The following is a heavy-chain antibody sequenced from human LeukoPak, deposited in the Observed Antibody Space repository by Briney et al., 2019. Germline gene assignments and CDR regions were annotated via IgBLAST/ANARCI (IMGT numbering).Heavy chain of an antibody. CDR1: GYSISSTYY. J-gene: IGHJ5*02. Sequence: SETLSLTCTVSGYSISSTYYWGWIRQPPGKGVEWIGSIYYSGSTFYNPSLKSRATSAVATSKNHFPMNLSSVTAAYTATYYCARAGGDYDSRGHWHWFGPWGQGTLVIVSS. CDR3: ARAGGDYDSRGHWHWFGP. D-gene: IGHD3-22*01. V-gene: IGHV4-38-2*02. CDR2: IYYSGST.